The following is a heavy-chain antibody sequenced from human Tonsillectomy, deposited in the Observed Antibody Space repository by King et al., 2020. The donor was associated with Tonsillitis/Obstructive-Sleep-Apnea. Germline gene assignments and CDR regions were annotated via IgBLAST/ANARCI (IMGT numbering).Heavy chain of an antibody. V-gene: IGHV3-66*01. CDR2: IYSGGRT. J-gene: IGHJ4*02. D-gene: IGHD4-17*01. CDR3: ARDLTTVTTPGAGDY. CDR1: VFTVSSNY. Sequence: VQLVGSGGGLVQPGGSLRLSCAASVFTVSSNYMSWVRQAPGKGLEWGSVIYSGGRTYYAESVKGRFTISRDNSKNTLYLQMNSLRAEDTAVYYCARDLTTVTTPGAGDYWGQGTLVTVSS.